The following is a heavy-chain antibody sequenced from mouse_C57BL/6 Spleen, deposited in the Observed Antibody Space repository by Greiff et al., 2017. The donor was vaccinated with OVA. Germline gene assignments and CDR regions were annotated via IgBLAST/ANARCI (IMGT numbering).Heavy chain of an antibody. CDR3: ARKAQAVYYAMDY. Sequence: QVQLQQPGAELVMPGASVKLSCKASGYTFTSYWMHWVKQRPGQGLEWIGEIDPSDSYTNYNQKFKGKSTLTVDKSSSTAYMQLSSLTSEDSAVYYGARKAQAVYYAMDYWGQGTSVTVSS. V-gene: IGHV1-69*01. D-gene: IGHD3-2*02. J-gene: IGHJ4*01. CDR2: IDPSDSYT. CDR1: GYTFTSYW.